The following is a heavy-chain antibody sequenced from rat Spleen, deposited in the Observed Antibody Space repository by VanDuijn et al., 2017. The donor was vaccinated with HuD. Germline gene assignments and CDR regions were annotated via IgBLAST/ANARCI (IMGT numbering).Heavy chain of an antibody. CDR1: GFTFSDYY. V-gene: IGHV5-29*01. J-gene: IGHJ2*01. D-gene: IGHD1-12*02. Sequence: EVQLVESDGGLVQPGRSLKLSCAASGFTFSDYYMAWVRQAPTKGLEWVATISYDGSSTYYRDSVKGRFTISRDNAKSTLYLQMDSLRSEDTATYYCARLNYYYDGPCDYWGQGVMVTVSS. CDR3: ARLNYYYDGPCDY. CDR2: ISYDGSST.